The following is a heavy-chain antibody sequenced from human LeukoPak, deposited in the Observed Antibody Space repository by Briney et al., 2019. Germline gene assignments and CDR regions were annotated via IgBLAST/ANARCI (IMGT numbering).Heavy chain of an antibody. J-gene: IGHJ4*02. CDR1: GYSFTSYW. V-gene: IGHV5-10-1*01. CDR2: VDPSDPNDSYT. D-gene: IGHD3-9*01. CDR3: ARHWRPDWFQDY. Sequence: GESLKISCKGSGYSFTSYWISWVRQMPGKGLEGMGRVDPSDPNDSYTNYSPSFQGHVTISVDKSITTAYLWWSSLRASDTAMYYCARHWRPDWFQDYWGQGTLVTVSS.